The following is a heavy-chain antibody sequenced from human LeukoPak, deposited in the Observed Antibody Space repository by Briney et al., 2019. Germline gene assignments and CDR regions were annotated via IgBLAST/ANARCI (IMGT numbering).Heavy chain of an antibody. CDR1: GGSISSTNW. CDR3: AKSGGYGLIDY. D-gene: IGHD1-26*01. CDR2: IYHSGST. J-gene: IGHJ4*02. Sequence: PSETLSLTCAVSGGSISSTNWWTWVRQPPGKGLEWIGGIYHSGSTNYNPSLQSRVTISIETSKNQISLRLNSVTAADTAMYYCAKSGGYGLIDYWGQGTLVTVSS. V-gene: IGHV4-4*02.